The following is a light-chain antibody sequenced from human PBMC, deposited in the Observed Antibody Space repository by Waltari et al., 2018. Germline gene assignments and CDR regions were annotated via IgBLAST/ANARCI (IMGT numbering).Light chain of an antibody. CDR3: QQYSRSPLYT. V-gene: IGKV3-20*01. Sequence: EDVLPQYQDSLSSSAGERATVSCWASQSVSNNYLAWYQQKPGQAPRLLIYGASSRATGIPDRFNGSGSGTDFTLTISGLEPEDFAVYYCQQYSRSPLYTFGQGTKLEIK. CDR1: QSVSNNY. J-gene: IGKJ2*01. CDR2: GAS.